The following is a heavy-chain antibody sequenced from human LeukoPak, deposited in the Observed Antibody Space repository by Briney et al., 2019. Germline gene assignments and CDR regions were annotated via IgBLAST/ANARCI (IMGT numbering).Heavy chain of an antibody. Sequence: GGSLRLSCAASGFTFSSYWMSWVRQAPGKGLEWVANIKEDGSDKKYVDSVKGRFTISRDNAKNSLYLQVNSLRAEDTAVYYCARYSGNSAIVYWGQGTLVTVSS. CDR1: GFTFSSYW. D-gene: IGHD4-23*01. J-gene: IGHJ4*02. CDR3: ARYSGNSAIVY. V-gene: IGHV3-7*04. CDR2: IKEDGSDK.